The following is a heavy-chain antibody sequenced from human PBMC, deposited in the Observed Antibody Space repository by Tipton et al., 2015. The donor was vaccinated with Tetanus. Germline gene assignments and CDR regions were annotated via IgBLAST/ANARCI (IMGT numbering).Heavy chain of an antibody. CDR3: ARHQSGYFTPFDY. V-gene: IGHV4-39*01. Sequence: LVKPSETLSLTCTVSGASIRGGTFYWGWIRQPPGKGLEWIGSIYESGDTYYIPSLKSRVTISVDTSTNQFSLTLNSMAAADTGVYYCARHQSGYFTPFDYWGQGKLVTVSS. CDR2: IYESGDT. D-gene: IGHD3-3*01. J-gene: IGHJ4*02. CDR1: GASIRGGTFY.